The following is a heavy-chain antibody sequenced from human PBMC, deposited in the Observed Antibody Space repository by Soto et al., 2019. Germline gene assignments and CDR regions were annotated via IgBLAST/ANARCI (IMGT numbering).Heavy chain of an antibody. V-gene: IGHV3-15*07. Sequence: GGSLRLSCAASGFTFSNAWMNWVRQAPGKGLEWVGRIKSKTDGGTTDYAAPVKGRFTISRDDSKNTLYLQMNSLKTEDTAVYYCTTDVYYGDYVLSFCGYWGQGTLVTVSS. D-gene: IGHD4-17*01. CDR3: TTDVYYGDYVLSFCGY. J-gene: IGHJ4*02. CDR1: GFTFSNAW. CDR2: IKSKTDGGTT.